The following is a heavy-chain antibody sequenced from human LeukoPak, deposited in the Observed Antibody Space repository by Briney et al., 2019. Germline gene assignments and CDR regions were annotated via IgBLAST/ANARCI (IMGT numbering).Heavy chain of an antibody. J-gene: IGHJ4*02. D-gene: IGHD5-12*01. Sequence: SETLSLTCAVYGASFSGYYWSWIRQPPGKGLEWIGEINHSGSTNYNPSLKSRVTISVDTSKNQFSLHLNSVTPEDTAVYYCARIGYDRPDVDNWGQGILVTVSS. CDR2: INHSGST. CDR3: ARIGYDRPDVDN. CDR1: GASFSGYY. V-gene: IGHV4-34*01.